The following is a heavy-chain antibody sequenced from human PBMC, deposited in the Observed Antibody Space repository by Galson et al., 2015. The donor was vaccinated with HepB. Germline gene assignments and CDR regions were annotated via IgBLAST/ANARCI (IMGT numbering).Heavy chain of an antibody. Sequence: TLSLTCTVSGGSISSGSYYWSWIRQPAGKGLEWIGRIYTSGSTNYNPSLKSRVTISVDTSKNQFSLKLSSVTAADTAVYYCAREADIVVVPAAISWFDPWGQGTLVTVSS. CDR1: GGSISSGSYY. D-gene: IGHD2-2*01. V-gene: IGHV4-61*02. CDR2: IYTSGST. CDR3: AREADIVVVPAAISWFDP. J-gene: IGHJ5*02.